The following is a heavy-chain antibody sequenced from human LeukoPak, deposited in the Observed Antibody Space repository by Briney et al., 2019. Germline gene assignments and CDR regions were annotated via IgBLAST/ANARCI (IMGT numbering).Heavy chain of an antibody. Sequence: GGSLRLSCAASTFTFSNYWMSWVRQAPGKGLEWVSSISSSSSYIYYADSVKGRFTISRDNAKNSLYLQMNSLRAEDTAVYYCASLAVAGTEHAFDIWGQGTMVTVSS. CDR1: TFTFSNYW. V-gene: IGHV3-21*01. CDR3: ASLAVAGTEHAFDI. J-gene: IGHJ3*02. CDR2: ISSSSSYI. D-gene: IGHD6-19*01.